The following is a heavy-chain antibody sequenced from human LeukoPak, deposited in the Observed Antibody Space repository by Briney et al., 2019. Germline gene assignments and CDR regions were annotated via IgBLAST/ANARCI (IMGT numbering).Heavy chain of an antibody. CDR2: IYYSGST. V-gene: IGHV4-31*03. D-gene: IGHD3-22*01. J-gene: IGHJ4*02. CDR3: ARQNPWYYYDSSGYTTGVDY. Sequence: SSETLSLTCTVSGGSISRGGYYWSWIRQHPGKGLEWIGYIYYSGSTYYNPSLKSRVTISVDTSKNQFSLKLSSVTAADTAVYYCARQNPWYYYDSSGYTTGVDYWGQGTLVTVSS. CDR1: GGSISRGGYY.